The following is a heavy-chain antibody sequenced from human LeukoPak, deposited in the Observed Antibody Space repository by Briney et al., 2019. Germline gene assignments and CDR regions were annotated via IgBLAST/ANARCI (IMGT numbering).Heavy chain of an antibody. V-gene: IGHV4-59*11. CDR3: ARGPYRRGYSGYDQAYYYYYGMDV. J-gene: IGHJ6*02. D-gene: IGHD5-12*01. Sequence: PSETLSLTCTVSGGSISSHYWSWIRQPPGKGLEWIGYIYYSGSTNYNPSLKSRVTISVDTSKNQFSLKLSSVTAADTAVYYCARGPYRRGYSGYDQAYYYYYGMDVWGQGTTVTVSS. CDR1: GGSISSHY. CDR2: IYYSGST.